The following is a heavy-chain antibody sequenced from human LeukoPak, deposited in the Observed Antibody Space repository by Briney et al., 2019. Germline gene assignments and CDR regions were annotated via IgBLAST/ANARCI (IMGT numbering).Heavy chain of an antibody. D-gene: IGHD3-3*01. V-gene: IGHV1-18*01. CDR1: GYTFTSYG. CDR2: ISAYNGNT. CDR3: AKMSAYYNYYTMDV. J-gene: IGHJ6*02. Sequence: ASVKVSCKASGYTFTSYGISWVRQAPGQGLEWMGWISAYNGNTNYAQKLQGRVTMTTDTSTSTAYMELRSLRSDDTAVYYCAKMSAYYNYYTMDVWGQGTTVTVSS.